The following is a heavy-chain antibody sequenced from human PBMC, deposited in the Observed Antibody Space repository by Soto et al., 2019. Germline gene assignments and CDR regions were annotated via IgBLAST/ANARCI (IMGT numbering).Heavy chain of an antibody. CDR3: AKDRYSSSPYNWFDP. V-gene: IGHV3-23*01. CDR2: ITGDGDDT. Sequence: PGGSLRLSCEAPGFTFSNFAMSWVRQAPGKGLEWVSSITGDGDDTYYADSVKGRVTISRDNSKNTLYLHMNSVRVDDTAIYYCAKDRYSSSPYNWFDPWGQGSLVTVSS. D-gene: IGHD4-4*01. CDR1: GFTFSNFA. J-gene: IGHJ5*02.